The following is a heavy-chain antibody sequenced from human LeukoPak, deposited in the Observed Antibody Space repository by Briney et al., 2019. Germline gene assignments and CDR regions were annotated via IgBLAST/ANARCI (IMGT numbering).Heavy chain of an antibody. D-gene: IGHD3-10*01. J-gene: IGHJ6*04. CDR1: GGSISSYY. Sequence: PSETLSLTCTVSGGSISSYYWSWIRQPSGKGLEWIGYIYYSGSTNYNPSLKSRVTISVDTSKNQFSLKLSSVTAADTAVYYCARSPRDYGSGSYSLVDVWGKGTTVTVSS. CDR3: ARSPRDYGSGSYSLVDV. V-gene: IGHV4-59*01. CDR2: IYYSGST.